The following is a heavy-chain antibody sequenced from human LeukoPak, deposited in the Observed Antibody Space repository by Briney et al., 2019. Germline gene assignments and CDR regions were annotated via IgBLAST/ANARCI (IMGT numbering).Heavy chain of an antibody. D-gene: IGHD3-9*01. CDR2: IKQDGSEK. J-gene: IGHJ4*02. CDR1: GFTFSSYW. Sequence: PGGSLRLSCAASGFTFSSYWMSWVRQAPGKGLEWVANIKQDGSEKYYVDSVKGRFTISRDNAKNSLYLQMNSLRAEDTAVYYCAREDTGGILTGYYPYYFDYWGQGTLVTVSS. CDR3: AREDTGGILTGYYPYYFDY. V-gene: IGHV3-7*03.